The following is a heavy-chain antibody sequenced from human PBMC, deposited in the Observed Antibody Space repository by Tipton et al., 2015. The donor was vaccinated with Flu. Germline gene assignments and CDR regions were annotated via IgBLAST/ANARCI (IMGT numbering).Heavy chain of an antibody. CDR3: ARPRITIFGVVIMDY. CDR1: GGSISSYY. J-gene: IGHJ4*02. CDR2: IYYSGST. V-gene: IGHV4-59*12. Sequence: TLSLTCTVSGGSISSYYWSWIRQPPGKGLEWIGYIYYSGSTNYNPSLKSRVTISVDTSKNQFSLKLSSVTAADTAVYYCARPRITIFGVVIMDYWGQGTLVTVSS. D-gene: IGHD3-3*01.